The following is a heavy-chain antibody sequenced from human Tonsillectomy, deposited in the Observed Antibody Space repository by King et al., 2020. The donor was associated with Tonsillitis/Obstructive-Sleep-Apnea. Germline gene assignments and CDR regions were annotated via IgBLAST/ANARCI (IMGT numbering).Heavy chain of an antibody. CDR1: GYTFTSYA. D-gene: IGHD2-21*02. V-gene: IGHV7-4-1*02. CDR2: INTNTGNP. CDR3: ARGTVTANWYYFDY. J-gene: IGHJ4*02. Sequence: VQLVESGSELKKPGASVKVSCKASGYTFTSYAMYWVRQAPGQGLEWMGWINTNTGNPTYAQGFTGRFVFSLDTSVSTAYLQISSLKTEDTAVYYCARGTVTANWYYFDYWGQGTLVTVSS.